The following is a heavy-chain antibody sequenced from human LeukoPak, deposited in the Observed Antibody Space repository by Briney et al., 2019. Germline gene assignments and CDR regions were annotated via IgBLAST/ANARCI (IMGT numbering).Heavy chain of an antibody. CDR1: GGSISSYY. CDR3: ARVSRDYSSSYYFDY. J-gene: IGHJ4*02. Sequence: SETLSLTCTVSGGSISSYYWSWIRQPPGKGLEWIGSIYYSGSTYYNPSLKSRVTISLDTSKNQFSLKLSSVTAADTAVYYCARVSRDYSSSYYFDYWGQGTLVTVSS. CDR2: IYYSGST. V-gene: IGHV4-39*07. D-gene: IGHD6-6*01.